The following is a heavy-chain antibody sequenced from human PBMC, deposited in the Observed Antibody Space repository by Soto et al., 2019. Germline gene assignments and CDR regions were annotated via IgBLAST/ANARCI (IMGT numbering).Heavy chain of an antibody. J-gene: IGHJ6*02. CDR1: GFTFSSYW. CDR2: IKQDGSEK. V-gene: IGHV3-7*01. Sequence: GGSLRLSCAASGFTFSSYWMSWVRQAPGKGLEWVANIKQDGSEKYYVDSVKGRFTISRDNAKNSLYLQMNSLRAEDTAVYYCARSVLRFLDRMGMDVWGQGTTVTVSS. D-gene: IGHD3-3*01. CDR3: ARSVLRFLDRMGMDV.